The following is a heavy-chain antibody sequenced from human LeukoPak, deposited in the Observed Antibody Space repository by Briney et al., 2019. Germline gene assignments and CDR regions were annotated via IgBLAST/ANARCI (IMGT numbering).Heavy chain of an antibody. Sequence: PGGSLRLSCAASGFTFSSYGMHWVRQAPGKGLEWVAVIWYDGSNKYYADSVKGRFTISRDNSKNTLYLQMNSLRAEDTAVYYCAGDCTNGVCYGNDFDYWGQGTLVTVSS. J-gene: IGHJ4*02. CDR3: AGDCTNGVCYGNDFDY. CDR2: IWYDGSNK. V-gene: IGHV3-33*01. D-gene: IGHD2-8*01. CDR1: GFTFSSYG.